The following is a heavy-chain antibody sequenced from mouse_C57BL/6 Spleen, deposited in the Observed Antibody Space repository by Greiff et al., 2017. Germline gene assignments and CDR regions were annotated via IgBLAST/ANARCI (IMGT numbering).Heavy chain of an antibody. CDR3: ARVDSGYRYYVDG. J-gene: IGHJ2*01. D-gene: IGHD3-2*02. CDR1: GYTFTGYW. Sequence: QVQLQQSGAELMKPGASVKLSCKATGYTFTGYWIEWVNQRPGHGLEWMGEILPGSGSNNYNANFKGKATFTADTSTNTAYMQLSSLTTEDSAIYNCARVDSGYRYYVDGWGQGTTRTVAS. V-gene: IGHV1-9*01. CDR2: ILPGSGSN.